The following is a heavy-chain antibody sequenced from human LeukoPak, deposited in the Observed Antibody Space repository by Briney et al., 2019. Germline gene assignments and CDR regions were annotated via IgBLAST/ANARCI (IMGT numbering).Heavy chain of an antibody. J-gene: IGHJ4*02. D-gene: IGHD2-15*01. CDR1: GFTFSSSA. V-gene: IGHV3-23*01. CDR3: AKQLGYCSDGSCYFPY. Sequence: GGSLRLSCAAFGFTFSSSAMSWVRQAPGKGLEWVSAISNNGGYTYYADSVQGRFTIPRDNSKSTLCLQMNSLRAEDTAVYYCAKQLGYCSDGSCYFPYWGQGTLVTVSS. CDR2: ISNNGGYT.